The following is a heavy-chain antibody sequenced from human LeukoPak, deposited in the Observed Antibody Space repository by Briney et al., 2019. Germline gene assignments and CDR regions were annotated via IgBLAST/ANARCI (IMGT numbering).Heavy chain of an antibody. J-gene: IGHJ5*02. CDR3: ARDRIAAAGVGSWFDP. D-gene: IGHD6-13*01. Sequence: SETLSLTCTVSGGSISSSSYYWGWIRQPPGKGLEWIGSIYYSGSTYYNPSLKSRVTISVDTSENQFSLKLSSVTAADTAVYYCARDRIAAAGVGSWFDPWGQGTLVTVSS. V-gene: IGHV4-39*07. CDR1: GGSISSSSYY. CDR2: IYYSGST.